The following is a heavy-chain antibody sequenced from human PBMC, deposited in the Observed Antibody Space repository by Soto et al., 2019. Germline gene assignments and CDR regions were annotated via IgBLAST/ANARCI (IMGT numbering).Heavy chain of an antibody. CDR1: GGTFSSYA. CDR2: INAGNGNT. D-gene: IGHD6-13*01. J-gene: IGHJ4*02. V-gene: IGHV1-3*01. Sequence: ASVKVSCKASGGTFSSYAISWVRQAPGQRLEWMGWINAGNGNTKYSQKFQGRVTITRDTSASTAYMELSSLRSEDTAVYYCARGTRSSSWYSPPHFDYWGQGTLVTVSS. CDR3: ARGTRSSSWYSPPHFDY.